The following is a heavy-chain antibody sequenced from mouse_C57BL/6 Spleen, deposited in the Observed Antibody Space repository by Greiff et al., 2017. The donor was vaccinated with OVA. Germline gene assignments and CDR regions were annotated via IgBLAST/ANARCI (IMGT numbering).Heavy chain of an antibody. CDR3: ARAYGRDYAMDD. D-gene: IGHD1-1*01. V-gene: IGHV1-82*01. CDR2: IYPGDGDP. J-gene: IGHJ4*01. CDR1: GYAFSSSW. Sequence: VQLQQSGPELVKPGASVKISCKASGYAFSSSWMNWVKQRPGKGLEWIGRIYPGDGDPNYNGKFKGKATLTADKSSSTAYMQLSSLTSEYSAVYFCARAYGRDYAMDDWGQGTSVTVSS.